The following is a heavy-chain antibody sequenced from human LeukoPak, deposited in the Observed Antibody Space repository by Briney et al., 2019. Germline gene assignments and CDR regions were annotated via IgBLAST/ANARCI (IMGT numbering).Heavy chain of an antibody. CDR2: IYHSGST. V-gene: IGHV4-38-2*02. Sequence: SETLFLTCIVSAYSIISGYYCGWIRQPPGKGLEWIGIIYHSGSTYYNPSLKSRVTISVDTSKNQSSLKLNSVTAADTAVYYCARHPIRYPPYYFDYWGQGTLVTVSS. CDR1: AYSIISGYY. J-gene: IGHJ4*02. CDR3: ARHPIRYPPYYFDY. D-gene: IGHD3-9*01.